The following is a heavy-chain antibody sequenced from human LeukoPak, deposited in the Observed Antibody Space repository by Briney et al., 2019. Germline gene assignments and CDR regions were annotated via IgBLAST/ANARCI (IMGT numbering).Heavy chain of an antibody. CDR3: AKEETYNAFDI. D-gene: IGHD2-2*02. Sequence: PGRSLRLSCAASGFTFSSYGMHWVCQAPGKGLEWVAVTSYDGSDKYYADSVKGRFTISRDNSKNTLYLQMSSLRAEDTAVYYCAKEETYNAFDIWGQGTMVTVSS. CDR1: GFTFSSYG. CDR2: TSYDGSDK. J-gene: IGHJ3*02. V-gene: IGHV3-30*18.